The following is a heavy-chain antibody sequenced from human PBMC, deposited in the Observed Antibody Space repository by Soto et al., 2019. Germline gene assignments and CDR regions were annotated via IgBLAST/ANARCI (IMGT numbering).Heavy chain of an antibody. CDR1: GDSVTSNVW. Sequence: PSETLSLTCAVSGDSVTSNVWWSWVRQPPGKGLEWIGEAYHNGLTDYNPSLKSRVTMSVDTSKNEFSLKLTSLTAADTAIYYCARDAAVPGESDRFDYWGQGTLLTVSS. J-gene: IGHJ4*02. D-gene: IGHD6-19*01. CDR2: AYHNGLT. CDR3: ARDAAVPGESDRFDY. V-gene: IGHV4-4*02.